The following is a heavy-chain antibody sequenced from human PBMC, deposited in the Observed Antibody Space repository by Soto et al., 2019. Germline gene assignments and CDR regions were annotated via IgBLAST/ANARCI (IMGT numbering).Heavy chain of an antibody. CDR1: GGSISSYY. CDR3: ARNRGYCSGGSCYSNYYYYMDV. V-gene: IGHV4-59*01. D-gene: IGHD2-15*01. CDR2: IYYSGST. Sequence: SETLSLTCTVSGGSISSYYWSWIRQPPGKGLEWIGYIYYSGSTNYNPSLKSRVTISVDTSKKQISLKLSSVTAADTAVYYCARNRGYCSGGSCYSNYYYYMDVWGKGTTVTVSS. J-gene: IGHJ6*03.